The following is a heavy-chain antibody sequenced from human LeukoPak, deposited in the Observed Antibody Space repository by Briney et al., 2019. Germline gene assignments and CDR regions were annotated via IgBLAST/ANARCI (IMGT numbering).Heavy chain of an antibody. CDR1: GGSISSSSYY. D-gene: IGHD6-6*01. Sequence: SETLSLTCTVSGGSISSSSYYWGWIRQPPGKGLEWIGSIYYSGSTYYNPSLKSRVTISVDTSKNQFSLKLSSVTAADTAVYYCARRSAFEYSSSSTGFDYWGQGTLVTVS. J-gene: IGHJ4*02. CDR2: IYYSGST. V-gene: IGHV4-39*01. CDR3: ARRSAFEYSSSSTGFDY.